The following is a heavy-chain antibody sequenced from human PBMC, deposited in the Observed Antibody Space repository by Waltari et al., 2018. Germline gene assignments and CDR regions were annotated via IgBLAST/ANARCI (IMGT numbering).Heavy chain of an antibody. Sequence: QVQLVQSGAEVKKPGSSVKVSCKASGGTFSSYAISWVRQAPGKGLEWMGGIIPIFGTANYAQKFQGRVTITTDESTSTAYMELSSLRSEDTAVYYCACYPPPAARGSGRAYWYFDLWGRGTLVTVSS. D-gene: IGHD2-15*01. CDR3: ACYPPPAARGSGRAYWYFDL. CDR2: IIPIFGTA. CDR1: GGTFSSYA. J-gene: IGHJ2*01. V-gene: IGHV1-69*05.